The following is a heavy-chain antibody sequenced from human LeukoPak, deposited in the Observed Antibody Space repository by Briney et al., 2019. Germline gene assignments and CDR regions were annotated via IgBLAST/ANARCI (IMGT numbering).Heavy chain of an antibody. J-gene: IGHJ4*02. V-gene: IGHV3-33*01. D-gene: IGHD6-6*01. CDR2: IWYDGSNK. CDR3: ARLTQLARGRY. CDR1: GFTFSSYG. Sequence: PGRSLRLSCAASGFTFSSYGMHWVRQAPGKGLEWVAVIWYDGSNKYYADSVKGRFTVSRDNAENSLYLQMSSLRAEDTAVYYCARLTQLARGRYWGRGTLVTVSS.